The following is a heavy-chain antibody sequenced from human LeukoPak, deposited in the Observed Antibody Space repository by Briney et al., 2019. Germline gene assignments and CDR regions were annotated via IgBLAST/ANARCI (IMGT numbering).Heavy chain of an antibody. Sequence: GGSLRLSCAASGFTFNNFGLNWVRQAPGRGLEWVSYIGSSASITNYADAVEGRFTISRESTTKSLHLQMDSLRVEDTAVYYCVRGIAGRIATFGVIRGGYFDYWGQGTLVTVSS. V-gene: IGHV3-48*01. J-gene: IGHJ4*02. CDR3: VRGIAGRIATFGVIRGGYFDY. CDR2: IGSSASIT. D-gene: IGHD3-3*01. CDR1: GFTFNNFG.